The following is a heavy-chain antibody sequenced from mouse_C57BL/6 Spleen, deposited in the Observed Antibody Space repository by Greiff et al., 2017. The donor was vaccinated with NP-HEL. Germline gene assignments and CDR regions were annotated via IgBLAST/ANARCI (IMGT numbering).Heavy chain of an antibody. D-gene: IGHD1-2*01. J-gene: IGHJ4*01. Sequence: QVQLQQPGAELVKPGASVKLSCTASGYTFTSYWMHWVKQRPGQGLEWIGMIHPNSGSTNYNEKFKSKATLTVDKSASTAYMQLSSLTSVDSAVYYCAISRAITTAYYYDMDYWGQGTSVTVSS. CDR2: IHPNSGST. CDR3: AISRAITTAYYYDMDY. CDR1: GYTFTSYW. V-gene: IGHV1-64*01.